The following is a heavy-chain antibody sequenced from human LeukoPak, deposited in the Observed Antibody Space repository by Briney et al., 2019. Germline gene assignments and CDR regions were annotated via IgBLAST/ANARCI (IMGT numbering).Heavy chain of an antibody. CDR2: IRYDGSNK. CDR1: GFTFSSYG. J-gene: IGHJ4*02. V-gene: IGHV3-30*02. D-gene: IGHD2-2*01. CDR3: AKDSRGYCSSTSCYWGSGYFDY. Sequence: GGSLRLSYAASGFTFSSYGMHWVRQAPGKGLEWVAFIRYDGSNKYYADSVKGRFTISRDNSKNTLYLQMNSLRAEDTAVYYCAKDSRGYCSSTSCYWGSGYFDYWGQGTLVTVSS.